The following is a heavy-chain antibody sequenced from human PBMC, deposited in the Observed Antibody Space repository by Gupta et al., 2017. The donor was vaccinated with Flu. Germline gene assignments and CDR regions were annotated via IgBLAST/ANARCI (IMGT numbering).Heavy chain of an antibody. CDR3: ARDETRDPYTSGWAYLDA. V-gene: IGHV3-7*01. CDR2: IRHDGNEK. Sequence: NIRHDGNEKNFADSVKGRFIISRDNGKNLLFLQMNSLGADDTALYFCARDETRDPYTSGWAYLDAWGQGTLVTVSS. J-gene: IGHJ4*02. D-gene: IGHD6-19*01.